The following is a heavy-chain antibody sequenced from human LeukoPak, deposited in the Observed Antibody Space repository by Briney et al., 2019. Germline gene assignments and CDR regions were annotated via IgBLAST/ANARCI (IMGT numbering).Heavy chain of an antibody. CDR3: ARLRALEY. V-gene: IGHV3-11*03. J-gene: IGHJ4*02. CDR1: GFTFSDYY. Sequence: GGSLRLSCAASGFTFSDYYMSWIRQAPGKGLEWVSYISSSSTYKNYADSVKGRFSISRDNAKNSLYLQMNNLRAEDTAVYYCARLRALEYWGQGTLVTVSS. CDR2: ISSSSTYK.